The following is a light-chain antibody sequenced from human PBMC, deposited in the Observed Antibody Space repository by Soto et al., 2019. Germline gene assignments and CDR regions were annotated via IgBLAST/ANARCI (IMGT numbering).Light chain of an antibody. V-gene: IGKV1-39*01. CDR1: QSVGTY. J-gene: IGKJ4*01. CDR3: QQSASPPQP. Sequence: EMTQSPSSLSASLGDRVTITCRASQSVGTYVSWYQQKEGKAPKLLINVASTLQSGVASTFSGSGSGTDFTLAISSLQPEDFATYYCQQSASPPQPFGGVAMLAIK. CDR2: VAS.